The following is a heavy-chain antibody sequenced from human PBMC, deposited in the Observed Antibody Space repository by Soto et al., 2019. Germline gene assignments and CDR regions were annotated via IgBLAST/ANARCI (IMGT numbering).Heavy chain of an antibody. CDR3: AKKGLGSLATYCTTGDCHYAFDV. CDR2: ISGGGDGT. V-gene: IGHV3-23*01. D-gene: IGHD2-8*01. CDR1: GFTFSSYA. J-gene: IGHJ3*01. Sequence: GGSLRLSCAASGFTFSSYAMNWVRQAPGKGLEWVSTISGGGDGTYYAGSVKGRFTISRDNSRNTVYLQMNSLRAEDKAVYYCAKKGLGSLATYCTTGDCHYAFDVWGQGTLVTVSS.